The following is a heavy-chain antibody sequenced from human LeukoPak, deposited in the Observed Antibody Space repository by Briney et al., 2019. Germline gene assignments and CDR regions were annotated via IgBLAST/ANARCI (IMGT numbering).Heavy chain of an antibody. D-gene: IGHD1-14*01. Sequence: GASVRVSCTASGYTFTSYDINWVRQAPGQGLEWMGWMNPNSGNTDYAQKFQGRVTMTRNTSISTAYMELSSLRSEDTAVYYCAGMTTDDAFDIWGQGTMVTVSS. CDR3: AGMTTDDAFDI. J-gene: IGHJ3*02. V-gene: IGHV1-8*01. CDR1: GYTFTSYD. CDR2: MNPNSGNT.